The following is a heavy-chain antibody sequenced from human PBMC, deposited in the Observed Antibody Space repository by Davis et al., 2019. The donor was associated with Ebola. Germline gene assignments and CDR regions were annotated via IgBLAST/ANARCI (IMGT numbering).Heavy chain of an antibody. CDR2: IKKDGSEK. CDR3: ARDGRHSSRYYDY. CDR1: GFTFNTYW. J-gene: IGHJ4*02. Sequence: GGSLRLSCAASGFTFNTYWMSWVRQAPGKGLEWVANIKKDGSEKYYVDSVKDRFTISRDNAKNSLYLQMNSLRADDTAVYYCARDGRHSSRYYDYWGQGTLVTVSS. D-gene: IGHD6-13*01. V-gene: IGHV3-7*03.